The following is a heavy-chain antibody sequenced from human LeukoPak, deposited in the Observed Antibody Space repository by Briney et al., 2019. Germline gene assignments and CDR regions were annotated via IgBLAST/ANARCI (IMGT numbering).Heavy chain of an antibody. CDR1: GDSFSYFY. CDR2: IYNSGST. Sequence: SETLSLTCTVSGDSFSYFYWSWIRQPPGKGLEWIGYIYNSGSTIYNPSLKSRVTISLDTSQNQLSLRLSSLTAADTAVYYCARALSSGWEIEASNPFYYFDYWGQGTLVTVSS. D-gene: IGHD6-19*01. V-gene: IGHV4-59*01. J-gene: IGHJ4*02. CDR3: ARALSSGWEIEASNPFYYFDY.